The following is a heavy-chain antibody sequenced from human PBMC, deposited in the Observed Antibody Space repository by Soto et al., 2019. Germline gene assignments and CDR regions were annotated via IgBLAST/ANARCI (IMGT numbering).Heavy chain of an antibody. CDR1: GDSISSSSYY. V-gene: IGHV4-39*01. D-gene: IGHD4-17*01. J-gene: IGHJ4*02. Sequence: SETPSLTCTVSGDSISSSSYYWGWIRQPPGKGLEWIGCIYYSGSTYYNPSLKRRVTISVDTSKNQFSLQLSSVTAADTAVYYCARHPATTVTTSALSDYWGQGTLVTVAS. CDR3: ARHPATTVTTSALSDY. CDR2: IYYSGST.